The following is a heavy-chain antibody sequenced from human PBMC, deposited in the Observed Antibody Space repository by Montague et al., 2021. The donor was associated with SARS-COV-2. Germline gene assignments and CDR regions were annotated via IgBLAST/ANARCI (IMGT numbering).Heavy chain of an antibody. Sequence: SLRLSCAASGFTFSDNAMHWVRQAPGKGLEWVAIISYDGRNQHYAGSVKGRFTTSRDNSKNTVYLQMDSLRTEDTALYYCARDPFIVEVPAAIDYWGQGTLVTVSS. CDR1: GFTFSDNA. J-gene: IGHJ4*02. D-gene: IGHD2-2*01. CDR3: ARDPFIVEVPAAIDY. CDR2: ISYDGRNQ. V-gene: IGHV3-30-3*01.